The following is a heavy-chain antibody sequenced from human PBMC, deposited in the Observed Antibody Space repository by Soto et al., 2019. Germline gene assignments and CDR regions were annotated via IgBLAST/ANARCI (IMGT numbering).Heavy chain of an antibody. CDR3: VKGGWLDY. D-gene: IGHD5-12*01. J-gene: IGHJ4*02. V-gene: IGHV3-30*18. Sequence: GGSLRLSCAASGFTFGSYGMHWVRQAPGKGLEWVAIISYDSTDYADSVKGRFTISRDNSKNTLYLQLNNLRAEDTAVYYCVKGGWLDYWGQGTVVTVSS. CDR1: GFTFGSYG. CDR2: ISYDST.